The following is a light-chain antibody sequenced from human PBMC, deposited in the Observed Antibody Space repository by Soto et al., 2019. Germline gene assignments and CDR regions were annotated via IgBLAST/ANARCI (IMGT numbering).Light chain of an antibody. Sequence: EIVLTQSPATLSLSPGERATLSCRASQSVGSDLAWYQQKPGQAPRLLINDASNRATGIPARFSGSGSGTDFTLTISSLEPEDFAVYYCQQRNEWPLTFGGGTNVEIK. CDR1: QSVGSD. CDR3: QQRNEWPLT. V-gene: IGKV3-11*01. CDR2: DAS. J-gene: IGKJ4*01.